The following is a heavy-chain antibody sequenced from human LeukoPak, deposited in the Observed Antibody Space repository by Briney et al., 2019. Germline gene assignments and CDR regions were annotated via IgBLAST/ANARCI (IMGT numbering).Heavy chain of an antibody. Sequence: SETLSLTCSVSGDSISSSSYYWGWIRQPPGKGLEWIGSIYSSGSSYYNPSLKSRVTVSVDTSKKQFSLKLSSVAAADTAVYYCARHKAGGVTTVDYWGQGTLVTVSS. D-gene: IGHD3-16*01. V-gene: IGHV4-39*01. CDR2: IYSSGSS. J-gene: IGHJ4*02. CDR3: ARHKAGGVTTVDY. CDR1: GDSISSSSYY.